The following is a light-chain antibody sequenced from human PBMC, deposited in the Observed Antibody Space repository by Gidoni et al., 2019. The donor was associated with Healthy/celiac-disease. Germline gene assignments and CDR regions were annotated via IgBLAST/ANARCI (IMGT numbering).Light chain of an antibody. J-gene: IGKJ4*01. CDR3: QQSYSSPLT. CDR2: AAS. V-gene: IGKV1-39*01. CDR1: QSVSNY. Sequence: DIQMTQSPSSLSASIGDRVTITCRASQSVSNYLNRYQQKPGSAPKLLIYAASSLQSGVPSRFRGSGSGTDFTLTISSLQPEDFAIYYCQQSYSSPLTFGGGTKVDI.